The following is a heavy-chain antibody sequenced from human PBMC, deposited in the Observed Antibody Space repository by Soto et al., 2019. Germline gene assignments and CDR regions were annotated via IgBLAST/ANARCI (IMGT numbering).Heavy chain of an antibody. CDR2: ISTNGGST. CDR3: VKGEYYYDSSGYYPFDY. Sequence: GSLRLSCSASGFTFSSYAMHWVRQAPGKGLEYVSSISTNGGSTHYADSVKGRFTISRDNSKNTQYLQMSSLRADDTAVYYCVKGEYYYDSSGYYPFDYWGQGT. V-gene: IGHV3-64D*06. D-gene: IGHD3-22*01. J-gene: IGHJ4*02. CDR1: GFTFSSYA.